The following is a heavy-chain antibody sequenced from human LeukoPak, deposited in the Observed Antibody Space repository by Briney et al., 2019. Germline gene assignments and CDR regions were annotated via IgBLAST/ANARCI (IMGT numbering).Heavy chain of an antibody. CDR3: AKDLPRYGSGSYYIGGFDY. J-gene: IGHJ4*02. CDR1: GFTVSTNA. CDR2: IYSGGNT. V-gene: IGHV3-66*01. Sequence: PGGSLRLSCAASGFTVSTNAMTWVRQTPGRGLEWVSIIYSGGNTYYADSVKGRSTISRDNSKNTVYLQMNSLRAEDTAVYYCAKDLPRYGSGSYYIGGFDYWGQGTLVTVSS. D-gene: IGHD3-10*01.